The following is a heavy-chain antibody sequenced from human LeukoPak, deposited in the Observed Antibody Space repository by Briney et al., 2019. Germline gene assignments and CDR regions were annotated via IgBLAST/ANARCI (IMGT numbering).Heavy chain of an antibody. Sequence: SETLSLTCTVSGYSISSGYYWGWIRQPPGKGLEWIGSIYHSGSTYYNPSLKSRVTISVDTSKDQFSLKLSSVTPADTAVYYCAHEMATILGAFDIWGQGTMVTVSS. CDR1: GYSISSGYY. D-gene: IGHD5-24*01. CDR2: IYHSGST. V-gene: IGHV4-38-2*02. CDR3: AHEMATILGAFDI. J-gene: IGHJ3*02.